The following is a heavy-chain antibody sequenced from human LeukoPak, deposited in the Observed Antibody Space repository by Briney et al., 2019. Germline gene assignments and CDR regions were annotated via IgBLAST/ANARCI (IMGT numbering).Heavy chain of an antibody. Sequence: SETLSLTCIVSGDSISNYYWSWIRQPAGKGLEWIGRIYTSGSTNYNPSLKSRVTMSVDTSKNQFSLNLSSVTAADTAVYSCAREGRDGYNYRALDYWGQGTLVSASS. J-gene: IGHJ4*02. CDR1: GDSISNYY. CDR3: AREGRDGYNYRALDY. CDR2: IYTSGST. D-gene: IGHD5-12*01. V-gene: IGHV4-4*07.